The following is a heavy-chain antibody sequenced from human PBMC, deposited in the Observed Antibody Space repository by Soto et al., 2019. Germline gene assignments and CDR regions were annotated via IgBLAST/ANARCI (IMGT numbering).Heavy chain of an antibody. CDR3: TKPRSSLQWPPFDP. D-gene: IGHD6-19*01. J-gene: IGHJ5*02. V-gene: IGHV3-30*18. CDR2: ISPDGSNK. CDR1: GFRFSSFG. Sequence: QEKLVESGGGVGQPGRSRRLSCTASGFRFSSFGMHWVRQAPGKGLEWVAFISPDGSNKDYVDSVKGRFTISRDNSKNTLYLQMNSLRVEDTAVYHCTKPRSSLQWPPFDPWGHGTLVTVSS.